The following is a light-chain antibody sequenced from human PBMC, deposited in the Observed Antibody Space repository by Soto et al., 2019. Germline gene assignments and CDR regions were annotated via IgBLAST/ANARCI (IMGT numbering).Light chain of an antibody. V-gene: IGKV3-11*01. Sequence: EIVLTQSPATLSLSPGERATLSCRASQSVSSYLAWYQQKPGQAPRLLIYGASNRATGIPARFSGSGSGTDFTLTISSLEPEDFAVYYCQQRYNWPTFGGGTKVEIK. J-gene: IGKJ4*01. CDR1: QSVSSY. CDR2: GAS. CDR3: QQRYNWPT.